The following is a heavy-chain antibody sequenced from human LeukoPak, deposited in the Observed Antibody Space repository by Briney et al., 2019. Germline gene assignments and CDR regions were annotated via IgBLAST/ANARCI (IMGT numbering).Heavy chain of an antibody. D-gene: IGHD2/OR15-2a*01. CDR1: GFTFSSYG. CDR3: ARERVNIVGAFDI. CDR2: IWYGGSNK. J-gene: IGHJ3*02. Sequence: PGGSLRLSCAASGFTFSSYGMHWVRQAPGKGLEWVAVIWYGGSNKYYADSVKGRFTISRDNSKNTLYLQMNSLRAEDTAVYYCARERVNIVGAFDIWGQGTMVTVSS. V-gene: IGHV3-33*08.